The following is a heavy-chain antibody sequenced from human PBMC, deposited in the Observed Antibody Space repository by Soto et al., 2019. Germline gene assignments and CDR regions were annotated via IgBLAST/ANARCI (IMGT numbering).Heavy chain of an antibody. D-gene: IGHD3-9*01. CDR1: GGSFSGYY. CDR2: INDRGSI. J-gene: IGHJ2*01. CDR3: ARESHDILTGPPWVWYFDL. Sequence: QVQLQQWGAGPLRPLETLSLTCGVSGGSFSGYYWAWIRQSPGKGLEWIGEINDRGSINYNPSLKSRVSISVDTSKTHYSLNLRSVPAADTAVYYCARESHDILTGPPWVWYFDLWGRGTLVTVSS. V-gene: IGHV4-34*01.